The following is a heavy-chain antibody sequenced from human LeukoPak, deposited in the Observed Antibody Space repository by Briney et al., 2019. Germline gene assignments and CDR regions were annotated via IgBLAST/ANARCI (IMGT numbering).Heavy chain of an antibody. J-gene: IGHJ4*02. Sequence: GASVKVSCKVSGYTLTELSMHWVRQAPGKGLEWMGGFDPEDGETIYAQKFQGRVTMTEDTSTDTAYMELSSLRSEDTAVYYCAIATQLRYFDWYTPYWGQGTLVTVSS. D-gene: IGHD3-9*01. CDR1: GYTLTELS. CDR2: FDPEDGET. V-gene: IGHV1-24*01. CDR3: AIATQLRYFDWYTPY.